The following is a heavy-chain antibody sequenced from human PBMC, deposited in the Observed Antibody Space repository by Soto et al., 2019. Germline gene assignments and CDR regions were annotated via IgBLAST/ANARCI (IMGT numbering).Heavy chain of an antibody. CDR3: AREGYCSSTSCYALDY. J-gene: IGHJ4*02. CDR2: ISAYNGNT. Sequence: GASVKVSCKASGYTFTSYGISWVRQAPGQGLEWMGWISAYNGNTNYAQKLQGRVTMTTDTSTSTAYMELRSLRSDDTAVYYCAREGYCSSTSCYALDYWGQETLVTVSS. D-gene: IGHD2-2*01. V-gene: IGHV1-18*01. CDR1: GYTFTSYG.